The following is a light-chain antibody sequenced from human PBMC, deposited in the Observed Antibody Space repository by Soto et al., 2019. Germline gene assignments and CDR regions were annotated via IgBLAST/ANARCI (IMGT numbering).Light chain of an antibody. CDR3: CSWTSTSTYV. J-gene: IGLJ1*01. CDR2: EVT. V-gene: IGLV2-18*02. CDR1: NSDVGSYNR. Sequence: QSALTQPPSVSGSPGQSVTISCSGTNSDVGSYNRVSWYQQPPGTAPKLVIYEVTNRPSGVPDRFSGSKSGNTASLTISGLQAEDEADYYCCSWTSTSTYVFGTGTKVTVL.